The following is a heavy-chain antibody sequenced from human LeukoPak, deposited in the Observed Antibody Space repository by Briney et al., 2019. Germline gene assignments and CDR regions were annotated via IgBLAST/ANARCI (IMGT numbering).Heavy chain of an antibody. CDR2: IYYSGST. V-gene: IGHV4-30-4*08. CDR3: ARDLYRGYMDV. D-gene: IGHD4-11*01. CDR1: GGSISSGDYY. Sequence: TASQTLSLTCTVSGGSISSGDYYWSWIRQPPGKGLEWIGYIYYSGSTYYNPSLTSRVTISVDTSKNQFSLKLSSVTAADTAVYYCARDLYRGYMDVWGKGTTVTVSS. J-gene: IGHJ6*03.